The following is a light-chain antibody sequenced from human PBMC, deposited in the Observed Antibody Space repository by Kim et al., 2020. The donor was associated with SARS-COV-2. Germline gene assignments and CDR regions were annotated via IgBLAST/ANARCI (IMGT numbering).Light chain of an antibody. CDR3: QKYSTTPLT. CDR1: QTLYKSNNHNY. V-gene: IGKV4-1*01. Sequence: DIVMTQSPDSLTVSLGERATISIKSSQTLYKSNNHNYLSWYQQKPGQPPKLIIYWASTRESGVPDRFIGSGSGTDFTLTINSLQAEDVAFYYCQKYSTTPLTFGGGTKVDIK. J-gene: IGKJ4*01. CDR2: WAS.